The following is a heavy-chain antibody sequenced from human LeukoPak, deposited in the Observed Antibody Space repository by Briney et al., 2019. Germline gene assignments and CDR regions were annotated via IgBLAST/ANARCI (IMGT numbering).Heavy chain of an antibody. D-gene: IGHD3-16*01. CDR2: ITGSGGTT. CDR1: GFTFSSFG. V-gene: IGHV3-23*01. Sequence: PGRSLRLSCAASGFTFSSFGMNWVRQGPGKGLEWVSSITGSGGTTHYADSVKGRFAIFRDNSKNTLYLQMNSLRAEDTAVYYCARPWGDVSIATWFNPWGQGTLVTVSS. CDR3: ARPWGDVSIATWFNP. J-gene: IGHJ5*02.